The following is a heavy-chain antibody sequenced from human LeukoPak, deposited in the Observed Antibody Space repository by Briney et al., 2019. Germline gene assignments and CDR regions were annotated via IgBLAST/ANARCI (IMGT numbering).Heavy chain of an antibody. CDR2: ISYDGSNK. V-gene: IGHV3-30-3*01. CDR3: AKGRITMIVVAFDY. Sequence: PGGSLRLSCAASGFTFSSYAMHWVRQAPGKGLEWVAVISYDGSNKYYADSVKGRFTISRDNSKNTLYLQMNSLRAEDTALYYCAKGRITMIVVAFDYWGQGTLVTVSS. CDR1: GFTFSSYA. J-gene: IGHJ4*02. D-gene: IGHD3-22*01.